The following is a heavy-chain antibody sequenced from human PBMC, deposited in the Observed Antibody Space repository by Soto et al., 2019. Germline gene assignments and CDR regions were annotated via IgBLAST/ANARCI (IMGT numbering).Heavy chain of an antibody. Sequence: EVQLVQSGAEVKKPGESLNISCKGSGYRFTRYWIGWVRQMPGKGLEPMGIIYSGDSDTRYSPAFHGQVTISVDKSISTAYLQWSSLKASDTAMYYCARSDTAMVTFDYWGKGTLVTVSS. D-gene: IGHD5-18*01. J-gene: IGHJ4*02. CDR3: ARSDTAMVTFDY. CDR1: GYRFTRYW. CDR2: IYSGDSDT. V-gene: IGHV5-51*01.